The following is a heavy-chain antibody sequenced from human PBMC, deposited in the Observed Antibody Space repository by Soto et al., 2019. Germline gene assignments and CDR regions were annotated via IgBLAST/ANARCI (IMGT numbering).Heavy chain of an antibody. CDR3: ARDGTTVNTFFDSLFYYGKDV. CDR1: GYTFTSYY. D-gene: IGHD4-17*01. Sequence: ASVKVSCQASGYTFTSYYMHCVRQAPGQGLEWMGIINPSGGSTSYAQKFQGRVTMTRDTSTSTVYMELSSLRSEGTAVYYCARDGTTVNTFFDSLFYYGKDVWGQGTTVTVSS. J-gene: IGHJ6*02. V-gene: IGHV1-46*01. CDR2: INPSGGST.